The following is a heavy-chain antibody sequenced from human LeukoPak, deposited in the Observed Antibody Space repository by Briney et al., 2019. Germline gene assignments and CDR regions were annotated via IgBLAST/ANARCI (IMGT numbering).Heavy chain of an antibody. CDR3: ARDSSSITGTNLDY. J-gene: IGHJ4*02. D-gene: IGHD1-20*01. V-gene: IGHV1-69*04. CDR2: IIPIFGIA. CDR1: GGTFSSYA. Sequence: ASVKVSCQASGGTFSSYAISWVRQAPGQGLEWMGRIIPIFGIANYAQQFQGRVTITQDKSTSTAYMELSSLRSEDTAVYYCARDSSSITGTNLDYWGQGTLVTVSS.